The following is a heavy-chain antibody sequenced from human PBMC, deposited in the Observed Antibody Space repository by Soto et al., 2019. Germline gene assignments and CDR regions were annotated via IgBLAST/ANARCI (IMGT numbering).Heavy chain of an antibody. CDR3: ARSTVRHAFDI. CDR2: IHDRGDT. Sequence: PSETLSLTCTVSGGSNSSHYWNWIRQSPGKGLEWIGHIHDRGDTNYNPSLRSRVSISLETSKKQFSLRVNSLTAADTAVYFCARSTVRHAFDIWGQGTVVTVSS. J-gene: IGHJ3*02. V-gene: IGHV4-59*11. D-gene: IGHD4-4*01. CDR1: GGSNSSHY.